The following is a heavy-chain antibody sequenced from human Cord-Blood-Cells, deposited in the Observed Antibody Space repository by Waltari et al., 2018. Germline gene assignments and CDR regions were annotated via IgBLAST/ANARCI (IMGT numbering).Heavy chain of an antibody. D-gene: IGHD7-27*01. CDR2: INPNSGGT. V-gene: IGHV1-2*02. J-gene: IGHJ4*02. CDR3: ARDGLGMNY. Sequence: QVQLVQYGAEVKKPGASVKVSCQASAYPFHGYYLDWVRQAPGHGLEWMGWINPNSGGTNYAQKFQGRVTMTRDTSISTAYMELSRLRSDDTAVYYCARDGLGMNYWGQGTLVTVSS. CDR1: AYPFHGYY.